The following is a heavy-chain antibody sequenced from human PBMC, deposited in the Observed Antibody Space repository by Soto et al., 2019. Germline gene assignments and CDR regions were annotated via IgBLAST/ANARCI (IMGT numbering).Heavy chain of an antibody. J-gene: IGHJ3*02. Sequence: QAQLVQSGAEVKKPGASVHISCKASGYTFTNYGFIWVRQAPGHGLEWVGWISPYNGKTEYAQNLQGRVTMTRDKPTSTAYLELRSRSSDDEAGYYCARDIYGGNCCDAFDIWGQGTRVPVS. CDR3: ARDIYGGNCCDAFDI. CDR1: GYTFTNYG. D-gene: IGHD2-15*01. CDR2: ISPYNGKT. V-gene: IGHV1-18*01.